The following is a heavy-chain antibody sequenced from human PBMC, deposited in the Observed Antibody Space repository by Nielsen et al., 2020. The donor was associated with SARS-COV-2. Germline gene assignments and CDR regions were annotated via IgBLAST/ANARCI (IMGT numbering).Heavy chain of an antibody. CDR1: GGSISSYY. CDR3: ARIIAVAGTRSFDY. J-gene: IGHJ4*02. Sequence: GSLRLSCTVSGGSISSYYWSWIRQPPGKGLEWIGYIYYSGSTNYNPSLKSRVTISVDTSKNQFSLKLSSVTAADTAVYYCARIIAVAGTRSFDYWGQGTLVTVSS. CDR2: IYYSGST. V-gene: IGHV4-59*01. D-gene: IGHD6-19*01.